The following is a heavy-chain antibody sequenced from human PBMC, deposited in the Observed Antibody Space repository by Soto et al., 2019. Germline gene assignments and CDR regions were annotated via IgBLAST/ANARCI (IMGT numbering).Heavy chain of an antibody. V-gene: IGHV3-23*01. D-gene: IGHD3-9*01. CDR2: ISGSGGST. CDR1: GFTFSSYA. Sequence: GGSLRLSCAASGFTFSSYAMSWVRQALGKGLEWVSAISGSGGSTYYADSVKGRFTISRDNSKNTLYLQMNSLRAEDTAVYYCAKDSPLFRYFEGFDPWGQGTLVTVSS. CDR3: AKDSPLFRYFEGFDP. J-gene: IGHJ5*02.